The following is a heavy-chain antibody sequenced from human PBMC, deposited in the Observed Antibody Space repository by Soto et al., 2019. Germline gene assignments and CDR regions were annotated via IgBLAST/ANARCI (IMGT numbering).Heavy chain of an antibody. CDR1: GCLFSIYA. V-gene: IGHV1-69*13. CDR2: IIPVFVTT. CDR3: ARGGSGYVWFNEF. Sequence: SVKVSCKDTGCLFSIYAISWVRQAPGQGLEWMGGIIPVFVTTYYAQKFRDRVTINAEESTNTAYMELSSLRSEDTAMYYCARGGSGYVWFNEFWGQGSLVTVSS. J-gene: IGHJ4*02. D-gene: IGHD3-22*01.